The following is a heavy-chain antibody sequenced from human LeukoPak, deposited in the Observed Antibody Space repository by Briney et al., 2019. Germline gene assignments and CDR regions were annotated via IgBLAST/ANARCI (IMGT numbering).Heavy chain of an antibody. J-gene: IGHJ5*02. CDR1: GYTFTSYG. V-gene: IGHV1-18*01. D-gene: IGHD2-2*02. Sequence: ASVKVSYKASGYTFTSYGISWVRQAPGQGLEWMGWISAYNGNTNYAQKLQGRVTMTTDTSTSTAYMELRSLRSDDTAVYYCAREDCSSTSCYTRWFDPWGQGTLVTVSS. CDR3: AREDCSSTSCYTRWFDP. CDR2: ISAYNGNT.